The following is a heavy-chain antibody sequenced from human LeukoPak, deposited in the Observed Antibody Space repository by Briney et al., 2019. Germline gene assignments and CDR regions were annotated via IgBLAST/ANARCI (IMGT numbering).Heavy chain of an antibody. CDR2: VIGSGVDT. J-gene: IGHJ4*02. CDR3: AKGAASRCRGALCYPFDC. V-gene: IGHV3-23*01. D-gene: IGHD2-15*01. CDR1: GFSFSTYA. Sequence: GGSLRLSCTASGFSFSTYAINWVRQAPGKGLEWVASVIGSGVDTYHAVSVKGRFTVSRDNSKNTLYLQMTSLRAEDTAVYYCAKGAASRCRGALCYPFDCWGQGTLVTVSS.